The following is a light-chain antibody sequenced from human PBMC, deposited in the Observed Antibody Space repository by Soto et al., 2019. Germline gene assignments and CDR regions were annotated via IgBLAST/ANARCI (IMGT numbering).Light chain of an antibody. CDR1: QSVSSY. V-gene: IGKV3-20*01. Sequence: EVVVTQSPVTLSLSPGERATLSCRASQSVSSYLAWYQQKPGQAPRLLIYDSSDRATGIPDRFSGSGSGTDFTLTISRLEPEDFAVYYCQQYGSSPKTFGQGTKLDI. CDR3: QQYGSSPKT. CDR2: DSS. J-gene: IGKJ1*01.